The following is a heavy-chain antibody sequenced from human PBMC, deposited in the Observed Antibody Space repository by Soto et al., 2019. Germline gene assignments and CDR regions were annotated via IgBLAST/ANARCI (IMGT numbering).Heavy chain of an antibody. D-gene: IGHD2-2*01. CDR2: IIPTFGRT. J-gene: IGHJ5*02. CDR1: GDTFSSYA. Sequence: ASVKVSCKASGDTFSSYAISWVRQAPGKGLEWMGKIIPTFGRTNYAQKFQGRVTMTIDTSTSTAYMDLRSLTSDDTAVYYCARVIPGVEAWFDPWGQGTLVTVSS. V-gene: IGHV1-18*01. CDR3: ARVIPGVEAWFDP.